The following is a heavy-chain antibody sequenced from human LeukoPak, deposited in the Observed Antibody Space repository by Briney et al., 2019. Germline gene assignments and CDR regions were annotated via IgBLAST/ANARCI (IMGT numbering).Heavy chain of an antibody. D-gene: IGHD6-13*01. Sequence: PSGTLSLTCAVSGGSIRSDNWWSWVRQPPGRGLEWIGEIYHSGSTNYNPSLKSRVRMSVDKSKNQFSLRLNPVTAADTAVYYCARFNSSTWYRLYDYWGQGTLVTVSS. CDR2: IYHSGST. CDR1: GGSIRSDNW. CDR3: ARFNSSTWYRLYDY. V-gene: IGHV4-4*02. J-gene: IGHJ4*02.